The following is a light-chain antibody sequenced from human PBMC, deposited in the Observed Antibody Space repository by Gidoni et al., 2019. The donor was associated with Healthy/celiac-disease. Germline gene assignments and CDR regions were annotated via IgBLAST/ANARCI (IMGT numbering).Light chain of an antibody. Sequence: EIVLTQSPATLSLSPGVRATLSCSASQSVSSYLAWYQQKPGQAPRLLIYDASNRATGIPARFSGSGSGTDFTLTISSREPEDFAVYYCQQRSNWPLTFGPGTKVDIK. CDR1: QSVSSY. CDR3: QQRSNWPLT. CDR2: DAS. V-gene: IGKV3-11*01. J-gene: IGKJ3*01.